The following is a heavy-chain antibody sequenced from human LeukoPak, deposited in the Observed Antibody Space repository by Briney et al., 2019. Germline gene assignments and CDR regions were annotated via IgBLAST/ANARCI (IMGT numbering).Heavy chain of an antibody. CDR2: ISYDGSNK. Sequence: GRSLGLSCAASGFTLSSYAMHWVRQAPGKGLEWVAVISYDGSNKYYADSVKGRFTISRDNSKNTLYLQMNSLRAEDTAVYYCARDLSGYFDYWGQGTLVTVSS. J-gene: IGHJ4*02. CDR3: ARDLSGYFDY. V-gene: IGHV3-30-3*01. CDR1: GFTLSSYA. D-gene: IGHD6-19*01.